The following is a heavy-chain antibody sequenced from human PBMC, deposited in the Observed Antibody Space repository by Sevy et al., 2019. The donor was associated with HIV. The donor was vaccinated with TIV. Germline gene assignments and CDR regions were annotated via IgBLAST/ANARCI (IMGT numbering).Heavy chain of an antibody. D-gene: IGHD3-22*01. CDR1: GFTFSSYS. V-gene: IGHV3-48*02. Sequence: GGSLRLSCAASGFTFSSYSMNWVRQAPGKGLEWVSYISSSSSTIYYADSVKGRFTISRDNAKNSLYLQMNSLRDEDTAVYYCASDRDYDSSGDYYGMDVWGQGTTVTVSS. CDR2: ISSSSSTI. CDR3: ASDRDYDSSGDYYGMDV. J-gene: IGHJ6*02.